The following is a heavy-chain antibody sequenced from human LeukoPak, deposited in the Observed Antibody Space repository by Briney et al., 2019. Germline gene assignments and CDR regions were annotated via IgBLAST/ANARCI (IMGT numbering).Heavy chain of an antibody. Sequence: KPSEALSLTCTVPGASISSGSYYWSWIRQPAGKGLEWIGRIYTSGSTNYNPSLKSRVTISVVTSKNQFSLKLSSVTAADTAVYYCARAVAGITGNFDLWGRGTLVTVSS. CDR1: GASISSGSYY. J-gene: IGHJ2*01. CDR2: IYTSGST. CDR3: ARAVAGITGNFDL. D-gene: IGHD6-19*01. V-gene: IGHV4-61*02.